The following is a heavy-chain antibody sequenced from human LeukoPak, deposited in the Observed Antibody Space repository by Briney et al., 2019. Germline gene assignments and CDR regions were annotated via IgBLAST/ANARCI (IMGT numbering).Heavy chain of an antibody. V-gene: IGHV4-34*01. CDR2: INHSGST. Sequence: SETLSLTCAVYGGSFSGYYWSWIRQPPGKGLEWIGEINHSGSTNYNPSLKSRVTISVDTSKNQFSLKLSSVTAADTAVYYCASRSSGWNFVFDYWGHGTLVTVSS. J-gene: IGHJ4*01. CDR1: GGSFSGYY. CDR3: ASRSSGWNFVFDY. D-gene: IGHD6-19*01.